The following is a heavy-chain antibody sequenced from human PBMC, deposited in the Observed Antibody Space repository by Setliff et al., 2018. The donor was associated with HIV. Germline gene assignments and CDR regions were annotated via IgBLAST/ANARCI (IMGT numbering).Heavy chain of an antibody. CDR2: IYTSGST. CDR1: GGSISSGSNY. Sequence: PSETLSLTCTVSGGSISSGSNYWSWIRQPAGKGLEWIGHIYTSGSTNYNPSLKSRVTISVDTSRNQFSLKLTSMTAADTAVYYCARHNVITYAGLLFDYFYYGMDVWGHGTTVTVSS. D-gene: IGHD3-16*01. CDR3: ARHNVITYAGLLFDYFYYGMDV. J-gene: IGHJ6*02. V-gene: IGHV4-61*09.